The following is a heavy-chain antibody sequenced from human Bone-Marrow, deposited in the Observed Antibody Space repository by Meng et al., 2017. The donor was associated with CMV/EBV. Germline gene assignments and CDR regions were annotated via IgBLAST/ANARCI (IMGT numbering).Heavy chain of an antibody. CDR2: IYYSGST. J-gene: IGHJ4*02. CDR3: ARVEGWGVPAAIQEYYFDY. D-gene: IGHD2-2*02. V-gene: IGHV4-59*01. CDR1: GGSISSYY. Sequence: SEPLSLTCTVSGGSISSYYWSWIRQPPGKGLEWIGYIYYSGSTNYNPSLKSRVTISVDTSKNQFSLKLSSVTAADTAVYYCARVEGWGVPAAIQEYYFDYWGQGTRGAGSS.